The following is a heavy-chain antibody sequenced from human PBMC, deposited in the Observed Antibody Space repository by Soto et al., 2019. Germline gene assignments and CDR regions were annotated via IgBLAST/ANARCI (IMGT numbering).Heavy chain of an antibody. Sequence: EVQLLESGGGLIQPGGSLRLSCAASGFTFGFYAMNWVRQAPGKGLEWVSAISGSGASTYYADSVKGRLTISRDNSKNTLYVQMNSLRADDTAVYYCAKEPSIEVAGRFEYWGQGTPVTVSS. J-gene: IGHJ4*02. CDR3: AKEPSIEVAGRFEY. D-gene: IGHD6-19*01. CDR2: ISGSGAST. V-gene: IGHV3-23*01. CDR1: GFTFGFYA.